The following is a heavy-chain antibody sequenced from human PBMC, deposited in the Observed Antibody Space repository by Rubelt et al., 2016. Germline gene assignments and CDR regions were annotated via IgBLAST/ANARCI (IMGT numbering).Heavy chain of an antibody. CDR1: GFTVSTNY. CDR3: AKDAKTWQQLDWTFDY. V-gene: IGHV3-66*01. Sequence: VESGGGLVQPGGSLRLSCAASGFTVSTNYMSWVRQAPGKGLEWVSFIYDGDSPEYADSVKDRFTISRAKSKNTWFVQMNRLGAEDTAVYYCAKDAKTWQQLDWTFDYWGQGTLVTVSS. J-gene: IGHJ4*02. D-gene: IGHD6-13*01. CDR2: IYDGDSP.